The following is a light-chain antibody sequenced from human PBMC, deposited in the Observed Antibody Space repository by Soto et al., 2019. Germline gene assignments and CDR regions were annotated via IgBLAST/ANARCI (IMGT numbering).Light chain of an antibody. V-gene: IGKV1-39*01. CDR2: AAS. CDR1: QSISSY. Sequence: DLQMTQSPSSLSASVGDRVTITCRASQSISSYLNWYQQKPGKAPKLLIYAASSLQSGVPSRFSGSGSGTDFTLTISSLQPEDFATYYCQQGYSSLAWTFGQGTKVEIK. CDR3: QQGYSSLAWT. J-gene: IGKJ1*01.